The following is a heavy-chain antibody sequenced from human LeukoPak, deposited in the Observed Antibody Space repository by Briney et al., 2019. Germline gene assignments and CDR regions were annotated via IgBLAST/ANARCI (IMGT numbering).Heavy chain of an antibody. CDR3: AKDLAVGVTGLGFDY. Sequence: QPGGSLRLSCAASGFTFSSYGMHWVRQAPGKGLEWVAFIRYDGSNKYYADSVKGRFTISRGNSKNTLCLQMNSLRAEDTAVYYCAKDLAVGVTGLGFDYWGQGTLVTVSS. D-gene: IGHD1-26*01. V-gene: IGHV3-30*02. CDR2: IRYDGSNK. CDR1: GFTFSSYG. J-gene: IGHJ4*02.